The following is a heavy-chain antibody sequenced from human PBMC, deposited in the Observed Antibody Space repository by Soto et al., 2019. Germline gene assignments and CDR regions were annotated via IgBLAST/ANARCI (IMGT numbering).Heavy chain of an antibody. CDR2: FRGSGDDGTT. J-gene: IGHJ4*02. Sequence: GGSLRLSCAASGFTFSSYSMSWVRQAPGKGLEWVSGFRGSGDDGTTYYADSVKGRFTISRDNSKNMLFLQMNSLRAEDTAIYYCAKKGISGAGSQYFDYSGQGTRVTVSA. D-gene: IGHD3-10*01. CDR3: AKKGISGAGSQYFDY. CDR1: GFTFSSYS. V-gene: IGHV3-23*01.